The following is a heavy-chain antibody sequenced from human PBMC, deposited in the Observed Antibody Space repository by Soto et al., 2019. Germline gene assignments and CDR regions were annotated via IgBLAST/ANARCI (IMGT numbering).Heavy chain of an antibody. V-gene: IGHV3-64*01. CDR3: ATPIPT. CDR2: ISSNGGST. CDR1: GFTFSSYA. J-gene: IGHJ5*02. Sequence: EVQLVESGGGLVQPGGSLRLSCAASGFTFSSYAMHWVRQAPGKGLEYVSAISSNGGSTYYANSVKGRFTISRDNCQNTLYLQRGSLRAEDMAVYYCATPIPTWGPGTLVTVSS.